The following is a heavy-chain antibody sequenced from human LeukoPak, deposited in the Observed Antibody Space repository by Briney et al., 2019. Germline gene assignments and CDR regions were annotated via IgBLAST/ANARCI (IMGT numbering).Heavy chain of an antibody. CDR2: INSDGSST. CDR1: GFTFSSYW. D-gene: IGHD4-17*01. Sequence: QAGGSLRLSCAASGFTFSSYWMHWVRQAPGKGLVWVSRINSDGSSTSYADSVKGRFTISRDNAKNTLYLQMNSLRAEDTAVYYCARGTYGAYPDEVDYWGQGTLVTVSS. CDR3: ARGTYGAYPDEVDY. J-gene: IGHJ4*02. V-gene: IGHV3-74*01.